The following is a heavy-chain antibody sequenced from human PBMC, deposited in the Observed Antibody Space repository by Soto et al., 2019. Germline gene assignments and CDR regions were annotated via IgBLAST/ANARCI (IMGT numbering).Heavy chain of an antibody. J-gene: IGHJ4*02. CDR2: IFGSGET. D-gene: IGHD3-22*01. CDR3: VREGDYSDNNGYPLFDY. V-gene: IGHV4-4*07. CDR1: VASMRNYY. Sequence: SETLSLTCTVSVASMRNYYWSWIRQPAGKGLEWIGRIFGSGETYYNPSLKSRIILSVDLSKSQFSLELTSVTAADTAVYFCVREGDYSDNNGYPLFDYWGQGTLVTVSS.